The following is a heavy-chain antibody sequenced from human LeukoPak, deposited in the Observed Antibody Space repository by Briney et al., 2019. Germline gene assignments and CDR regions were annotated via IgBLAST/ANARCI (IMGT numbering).Heavy chain of an antibody. V-gene: IGHV6-1*01. CDR3: ARSPEAYDSCGCDY. CDR2: TYYRSKWYY. J-gene: IGHJ4*02. CDR1: GDSVSSNSAA. D-gene: IGHD3-22*01. Sequence: SQTLSLTCAISGDSVSSNSAAWNWIRQSPSRGLEWLGRTYYRSKWYYDYAVSVKSRITISPDTSKNQFSLQLNSVTPEDTAVYYCARSPEAYDSCGCDYWGPGTPVTVSS.